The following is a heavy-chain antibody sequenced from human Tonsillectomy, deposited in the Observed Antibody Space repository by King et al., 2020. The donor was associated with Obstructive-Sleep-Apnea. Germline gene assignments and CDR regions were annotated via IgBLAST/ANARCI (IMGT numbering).Heavy chain of an antibody. D-gene: IGHD6-19*01. CDR3: ARGVAVAGTLDWFDP. CDR1: GYSVTSYW. Sequence: QLVQSGAEVKKPGESLKIYCKGFGYSVTSYWIVWVRQMPGKDLDWMGMIYPVDSDTRYSPSFQAQVTISAAKSISTAYLQWSSLKASDTAMYYCARGVAVAGTLDWFDPWGQGTLVTVSS. J-gene: IGHJ5*02. V-gene: IGHV5-51*01. CDR2: IYPVDSDT.